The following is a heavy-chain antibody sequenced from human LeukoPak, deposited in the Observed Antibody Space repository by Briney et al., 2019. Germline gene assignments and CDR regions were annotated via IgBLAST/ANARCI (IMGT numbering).Heavy chain of an antibody. J-gene: IGHJ4*02. CDR3: AGDAHIVRGVNPLDY. V-gene: IGHV3-48*02. CDR2: VSYSSSTI. CDR1: GFTFSSYS. Sequence: PGGSLRLSCAASGFTFSSYSMNWVRQAPGKGLEWISYVSYSSSTIYYADSVKGRFTISRDNAKNSLYLQMNSLRDEDTAVYYCAGDAHIVRGVNPLDYWGQGTLVTVSS. D-gene: IGHD3-10*01.